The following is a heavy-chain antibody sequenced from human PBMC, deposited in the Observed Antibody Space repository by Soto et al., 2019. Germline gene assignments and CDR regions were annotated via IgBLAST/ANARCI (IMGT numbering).Heavy chain of an antibody. CDR1: GYSFTGYS. Sequence: ASVKVSCKASGYSFTGYSMHWVRQAPGQGLEWMGWINPSNGSTSYAQKFQGRVTMTRDTSTSTVYMELSSLRSEDTAVYYCARGAPDCTNGVCYEPNYYYYYGMDVWGQGTTVTVSS. V-gene: IGHV1-46*01. CDR2: INPSNGST. D-gene: IGHD2-8*01. CDR3: ARGAPDCTNGVCYEPNYYYYYGMDV. J-gene: IGHJ6*02.